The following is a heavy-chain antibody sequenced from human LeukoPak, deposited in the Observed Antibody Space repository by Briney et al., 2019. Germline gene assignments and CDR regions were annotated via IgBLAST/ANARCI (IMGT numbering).Heavy chain of an antibody. CDR3: ARDFGRGYCSSTSCYGWFDP. J-gene: IGHJ5*02. CDR1: GFTFSRFR. V-gene: IGHV3-7*01. CDR2: IKQDGSEK. D-gene: IGHD2-2*01. Sequence: GGSLRVSCAASGFTFSRFRMSWVRQAPGKGLEWVANIKQDGSEKYYADSVKGRFTISRDNSKNTLYLQMNSLRAEDTAVYYCARDFGRGYCSSTSCYGWFDPWGQGTLVTVSS.